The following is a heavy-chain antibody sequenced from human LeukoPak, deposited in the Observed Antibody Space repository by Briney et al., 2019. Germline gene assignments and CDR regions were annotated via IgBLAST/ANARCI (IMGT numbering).Heavy chain of an antibody. V-gene: IGHV3-30-3*01. J-gene: IGHJ4*02. D-gene: IGHD1-26*01. Sequence: GRSLRLSCAASGFTFSSYAMHWVRQAPGKGLEWVAVISYDGSNKYYADSVKGRSTISRDNSKNTLYLQMNSLRAEDTAVYYCARELFPSMVGGSYLPSDYWGQGTLVTVSS. CDR3: ARELFPSMVGGSYLPSDY. CDR2: ISYDGSNK. CDR1: GFTFSSYA.